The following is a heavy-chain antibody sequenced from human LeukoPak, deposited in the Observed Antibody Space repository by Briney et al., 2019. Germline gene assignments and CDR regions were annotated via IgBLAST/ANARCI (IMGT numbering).Heavy chain of an antibody. Sequence: PGGSLRLSCAASGFTFSSYWMHWVRQAPGKGLVWVSRINSDGSSTSYADSVKGRFTISRDNAKNTLYLQMNSLRAEDTAVYYCARVFYDFWTPYYYYYMDVWGEGTTVTVSS. V-gene: IGHV3-74*01. D-gene: IGHD3-3*01. J-gene: IGHJ6*03. CDR3: ARVFYDFWTPYYYYYMDV. CDR2: INSDGSST. CDR1: GFTFSSYW.